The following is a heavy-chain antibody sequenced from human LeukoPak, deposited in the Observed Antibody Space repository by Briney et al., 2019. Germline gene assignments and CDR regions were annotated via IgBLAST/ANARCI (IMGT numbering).Heavy chain of an antibody. D-gene: IGHD5-12*01. V-gene: IGHV4-30-4*01. CDR1: GGSISSGDYY. CDR3: AREETGGYDSDY. Sequence: SQTLSLTCTVSGGSISSGDYYWSWIRQPPGKGLEWIGYIYYSGSTYYNPSLKSRVTISVDTSKNQFSLKLSSVTAADTAVYCCAREETGGYDSDYWGQGTLVTVSS. J-gene: IGHJ4*02. CDR2: IYYSGST.